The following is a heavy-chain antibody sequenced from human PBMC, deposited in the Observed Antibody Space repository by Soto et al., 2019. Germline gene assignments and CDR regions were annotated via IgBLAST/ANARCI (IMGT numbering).Heavy chain of an antibody. Sequence: EVQLVESGGGLVQPGGSLRLSCAASGFTFSRYWMTWVRQAPGKGLEWVANIKEDGSVKYYVDSVKGRFTISRDNGKKSLYLQMNSLRAEDTAVYYCTRDPDSSGTDAFDIWGQGTLVTVSP. J-gene: IGHJ3*02. CDR3: TRDPDSSGTDAFDI. V-gene: IGHV3-7*01. CDR1: GFTFSRYW. CDR2: IKEDGSVK. D-gene: IGHD3-22*01.